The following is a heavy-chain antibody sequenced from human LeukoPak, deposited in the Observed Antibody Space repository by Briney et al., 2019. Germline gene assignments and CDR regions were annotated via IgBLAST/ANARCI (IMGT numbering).Heavy chain of an antibody. Sequence: GRSLRLSCAASGFTFSSYAMSWVRQAPGKGLEWVSTISDSGDSTYYADSVKGRFTISRDNAKNSLCLQMNSLRAEDTAVYYCARVMVLRYFDWSPDYWGQGTLVTVSS. V-gene: IGHV3-23*01. CDR3: ARVMVLRYFDWSPDY. CDR2: ISDSGDST. J-gene: IGHJ4*02. CDR1: GFTFSSYA. D-gene: IGHD3-9*01.